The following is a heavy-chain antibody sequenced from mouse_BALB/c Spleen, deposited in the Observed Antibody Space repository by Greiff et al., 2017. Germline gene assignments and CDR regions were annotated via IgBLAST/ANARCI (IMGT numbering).Heavy chain of an antibody. J-gene: IGHJ2*01. V-gene: IGHV1-7*01. CDR1: GYTFTSYW. Sequence: QVHVKQSGAELAKPGASVKMSCKASGYTFTSYWMHWVKQRPGQGLEWIGYINPSTGYTEYNQKFKDKATLTADKSSSTAYMQLSSLTSEDSAVYYCARPDYRSDFDYWGQGTTLTVSS. CDR3: ARPDYRSDFDY. CDR2: INPSTGYT. D-gene: IGHD2-14*01.